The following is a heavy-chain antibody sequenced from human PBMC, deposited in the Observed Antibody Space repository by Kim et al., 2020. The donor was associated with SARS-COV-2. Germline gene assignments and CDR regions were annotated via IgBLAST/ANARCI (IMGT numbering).Heavy chain of an antibody. CDR3: AGSGSLLGY. D-gene: IGHD2-15*01. CDR1: EGSFSGYY. Sequence: SETLSLTCAVYEGSFSGYYWSWIRQPPGKGLEWIGEISHSGSTNYNPSLKSRVTISVDTSKKQFSLKLTSVTAEDTAVYYCAGSGSLLGYWGQGTLVTVS. CDR2: ISHSGST. J-gene: IGHJ4*02. V-gene: IGHV4-34*01.